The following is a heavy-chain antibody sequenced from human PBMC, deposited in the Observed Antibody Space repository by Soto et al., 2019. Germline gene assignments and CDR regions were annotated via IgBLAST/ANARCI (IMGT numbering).Heavy chain of an antibody. CDR2: ISVYHGNT. V-gene: IGHV1-18*01. CDR3: ARGGSGSYRMFDY. CDR1: GFTFNTYV. D-gene: IGHD1-26*01. Sequence: QVQLVQSGAEVKKPGASVTVSCQASGFTFNTYVITWVRQAPGQGLEWLGWISVYHGNTNYAQKVQRRVTMTTDTSTSTAYMERRSLRSDDTAVYYCARGGSGSYRMFDYWGQGTLVSVSS. J-gene: IGHJ4*02.